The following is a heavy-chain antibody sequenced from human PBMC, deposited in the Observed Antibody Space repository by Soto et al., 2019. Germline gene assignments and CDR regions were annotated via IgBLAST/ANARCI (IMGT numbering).Heavy chain of an antibody. J-gene: IGHJ4*02. CDR2: IIPIFGTA. V-gene: IGHV1-69*13. CDR1: GGTFSSCA. CDR3: ARDRRFGMATINFLDY. D-gene: IGHD5-12*01. Sequence: ASVEVSCKASGGTFSSCAISWVRQAPGQGLEWMGGIIPIFGTANYAQKFQGRVTITADESTSTAYMELSSLRSEDTAVYYCARDRRFGMATINFLDYWGQGTLVTVSS.